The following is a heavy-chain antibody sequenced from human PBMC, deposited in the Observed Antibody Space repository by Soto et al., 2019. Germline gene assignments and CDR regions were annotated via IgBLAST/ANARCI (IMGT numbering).Heavy chain of an antibody. J-gene: IGHJ6*02. CDR2: IIPIFGTA. Sequence: GASVKVSCKASGGTFSSYAISWVRQAPGQGLEWMGGIIPIFGTANYAQKFQGRVTITADESTSTAYMELSSLKSEDTAVYYCARSGYSSPKFPNDYYYYYGMDVWGQGTTVTVSS. D-gene: IGHD6-13*01. V-gene: IGHV1-69*13. CDR1: GGTFSSYA. CDR3: ARSGYSSPKFPNDYYYYYGMDV.